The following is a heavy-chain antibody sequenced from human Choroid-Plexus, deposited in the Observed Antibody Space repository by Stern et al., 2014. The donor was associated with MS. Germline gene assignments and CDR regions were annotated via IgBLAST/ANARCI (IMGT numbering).Heavy chain of an antibody. V-gene: IGHV3-30*18. CDR3: AKDRQWSTYFFDY. Sequence: VQLVQSGGGVAQPGRPLILSCAASGFTFSNFGMHWVRQAPGKGLEWVALISYDGSEKYYADSVKGRFTIFRDNSKNSLYMHMSSLRAEDTAVYYCAKDRQWSTYFFDYWGQGSLVTVSS. CDR1: GFTFSNFG. D-gene: IGHD2-15*01. CDR2: ISYDGSEK. J-gene: IGHJ4*02.